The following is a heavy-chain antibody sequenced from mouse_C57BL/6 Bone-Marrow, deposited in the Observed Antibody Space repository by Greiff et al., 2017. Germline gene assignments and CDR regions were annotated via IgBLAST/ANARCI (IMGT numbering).Heavy chain of an antibody. D-gene: IGHD1-1*01. CDR1: GYTFTSYG. CDR2: IYPRSGTT. V-gene: IGHV1-81*01. J-gene: IGHJ4*01. Sequence: QVQLQQSGAELARPGASVKLSCKASGYTFTSYGISWVKQSTGQGLEWIGEIYPRSGTTYYNEKFKGKATLTADESSSTAYMELRSLTSEDAAVYFCARYYFYAMDYWGQGTSVTVSS. CDR3: ARYYFYAMDY.